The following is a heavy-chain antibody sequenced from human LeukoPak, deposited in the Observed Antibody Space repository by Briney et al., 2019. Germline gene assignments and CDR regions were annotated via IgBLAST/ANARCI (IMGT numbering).Heavy chain of an antibody. CDR3: ARDAPLLWFGELSPSPYYYYGMDV. D-gene: IGHD3-10*01. V-gene: IGHV3-23*01. CDR2: ISGSGGST. CDR1: GFTFSSYG. Sequence: GGSLRLSCAASGFTFSSYGMHWVRQAPGKGLEWVSAISGSGGSTYYADSVKGRFTISRDNSKNTLYLQMNSLRAEDTAVYYCARDAPLLWFGELSPSPYYYYGMDVWGKGTTVTVSS. J-gene: IGHJ6*04.